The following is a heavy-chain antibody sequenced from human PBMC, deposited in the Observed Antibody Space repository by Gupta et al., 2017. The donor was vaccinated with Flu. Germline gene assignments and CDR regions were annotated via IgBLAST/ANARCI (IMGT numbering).Heavy chain of an antibody. CDR1: GGTFSSHA. D-gene: IGHD6-19*01. Sequence: QVQLVQSGPEVKQPGSSVGVSCKVSGGTFSSHAVSWVRQAPGQGLEYMGGLIPAYSRENYPQKFQNRGTMTADESTSTSYRGISILKTDDTAVDVCARDGSYGGGWYDPQHVVGWGQGTLVTVSS. CDR3: ARDGSYGGGWYDPQHVVG. V-gene: IGHV1-69*19. CDR2: LIPAYSRE. J-gene: IGHJ1*01.